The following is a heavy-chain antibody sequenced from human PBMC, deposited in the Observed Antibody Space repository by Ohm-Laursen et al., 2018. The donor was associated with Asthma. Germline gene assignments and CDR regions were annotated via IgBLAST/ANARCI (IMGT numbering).Heavy chain of an antibody. CDR3: ARGYHPYYDFWSGFTDGLNWFDP. D-gene: IGHD3-3*01. Sequence: GASVKVSCKASGYTFTSYGISWVRQAPGQGLEWMGWISAYNGNTNYAQKLQGRVTMTTDTSTSTAYMELRSLRSEDTAVYYCARGYHPYYDFWSGFTDGLNWFDPWGQGTLVTVSS. CDR1: GYTFTSYG. V-gene: IGHV1-18*01. CDR2: ISAYNGNT. J-gene: IGHJ5*02.